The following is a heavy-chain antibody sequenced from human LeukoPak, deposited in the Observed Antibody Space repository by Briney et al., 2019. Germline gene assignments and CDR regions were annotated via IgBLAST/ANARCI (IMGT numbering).Heavy chain of an antibody. CDR3: ARLIETPFYFDY. CDR1: GGSISSSSYY. CDR2: IYYSGST. V-gene: IGHV4-39*01. D-gene: IGHD2/OR15-2a*01. Sequence: SETLSLTCTVSGGSISSSSYYWGWVRQPPGKGLEWIGSIYYSGSTYYNPSLKSRVTIPVDTSKNQFSLKLSSVTAADTAVYYCARLIETPFYFDYWGQGTLVTVSS. J-gene: IGHJ4*02.